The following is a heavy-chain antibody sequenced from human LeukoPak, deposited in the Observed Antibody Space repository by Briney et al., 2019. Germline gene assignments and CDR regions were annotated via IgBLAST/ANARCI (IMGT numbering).Heavy chain of an antibody. D-gene: IGHD4-23*01. J-gene: IGHJ4*02. CDR1: GLTFGDYA. V-gene: IGHV3-49*04. CDR3: TTDRGGPKY. CDR2: IRSKASGGTT. Sequence: PGGSLRLSCTASGLTFGDYAMSWVRQAPGKGLEWVGFIRSKASGGTTEFAASVKGRFIISRDDSKSIAYLQMNDLETEDTAVYYCTTDRGGPKYWGQGTPVTVSS.